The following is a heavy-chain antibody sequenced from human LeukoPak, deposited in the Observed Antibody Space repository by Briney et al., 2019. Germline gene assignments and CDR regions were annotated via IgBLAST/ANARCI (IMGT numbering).Heavy chain of an antibody. D-gene: IGHD6-19*01. Sequence: GGSLRLSCAVSGITLSNYGMSWVRQAPGKGLEWVAGISDSAGKTNYADSVKGRFTISRDNSKNTLYLQMNSLRAEDTAVYYCARVLEDSSSGWFDAFDIWGQGTMVTVSS. V-gene: IGHV3-23*01. CDR2: ISDSAGKT. J-gene: IGHJ3*02. CDR3: ARVLEDSSSGWFDAFDI. CDR1: GITLSNYG.